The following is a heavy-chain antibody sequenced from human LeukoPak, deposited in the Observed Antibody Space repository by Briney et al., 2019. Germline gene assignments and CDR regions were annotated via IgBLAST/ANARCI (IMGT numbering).Heavy chain of an antibody. V-gene: IGHV3-23*01. CDR1: GFTFSSYA. D-gene: IGHD2-21*02. CDR3: AKDSRVVVTAQQDY. Sequence: PGGSLRLSCAASGFTFSSYAMSWVRQAPGKGLEWVSAISGSGGSTYYADSVKGRFTISRDNSKNTLYLQMNSLRAEDTAVYYCAKDSRVVVTAQQDYWGQGTLVTVSS. J-gene: IGHJ4*02. CDR2: ISGSGGST.